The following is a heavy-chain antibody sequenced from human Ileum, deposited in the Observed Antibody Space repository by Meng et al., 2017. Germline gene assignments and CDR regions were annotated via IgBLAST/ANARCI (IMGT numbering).Heavy chain of an antibody. CDR2: MSPNSGNT. Sequence: QVQLVQSEAEVRKPGASVKVSCRPSGYTFTSYDIHWVRQAPGQGLEWMGWMSPNSGNTGYSQNFQGRVTLTRSTPLRTVYMELSSLQSEDTAVYYCARVVSSGTFGDWFDPWGQGTLVTVSS. CDR1: GYTFTSYD. CDR3: ARVVSSGTFGDWFDP. J-gene: IGHJ5*02. D-gene: IGHD3-10*01. V-gene: IGHV1-8*01.